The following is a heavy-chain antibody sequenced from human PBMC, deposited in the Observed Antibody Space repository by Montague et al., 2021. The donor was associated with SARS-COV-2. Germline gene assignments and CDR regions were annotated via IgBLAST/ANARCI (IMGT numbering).Heavy chain of an antibody. Sequence: SETLSLTCTVSGDSISTSYWAWIRQPPGKGLEWIGYVYYSGRSSYNSSLKSRVTISVDTSKNQFSLNLRSVTAADTAVYFCVRADRPDPDTPGLYYYQGMDLWGQGTTVTVSS. CDR3: VRADRPDPDTPGLYYYQGMDL. CDR2: VYYSGRS. CDR1: GDSISTSY. D-gene: IGHD1-14*01. V-gene: IGHV4-59*01. J-gene: IGHJ6*02.